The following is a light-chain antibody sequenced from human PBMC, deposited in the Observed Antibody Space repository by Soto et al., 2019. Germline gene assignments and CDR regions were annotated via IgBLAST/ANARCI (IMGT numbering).Light chain of an antibody. CDR1: QSVSSS. J-gene: IGKJ1*01. Sequence: IVLTQSPVTLALSPGESAVLSCRASQSVSSSLAWYQHKPGQAPSLFIYDASNRAPGTPARFTGSGSGTDFSLTISRLEPEVIAVYYCQVRGVSSSFGQGTKVEIK. V-gene: IGKV3-11*01. CDR2: DAS. CDR3: QVRGVSSS.